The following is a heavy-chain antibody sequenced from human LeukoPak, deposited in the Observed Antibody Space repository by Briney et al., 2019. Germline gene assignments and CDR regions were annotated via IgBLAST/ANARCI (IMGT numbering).Heavy chain of an antibody. Sequence: GGSLRLSCAASGFTFSTYAMSWVRQPPGKGLEWVSAISGSGGVTYFADSVKGRFTMSRDNSRNTLYLEMNSLRAEDTAVYYCAKSVLNKGIDYWGQGTLVSVSS. CDR2: ISGSGGVT. V-gene: IGHV3-23*01. CDR3: AKSVLNKGIDY. D-gene: IGHD3-9*01. CDR1: GFTFSTYA. J-gene: IGHJ4*02.